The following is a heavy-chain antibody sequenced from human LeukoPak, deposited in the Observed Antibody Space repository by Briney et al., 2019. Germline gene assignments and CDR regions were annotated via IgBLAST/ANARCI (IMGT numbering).Heavy chain of an antibody. CDR1: GFTFSSYS. Sequence: GGSLRLSCAASGFTFSSYSMNWVRQAPGKGLEWVSSISSSSSYIYYADPVKGRFTISRDNAKNSLYLQMNSLRAEDTAVYYCARDFGDSSSSGDYWGQGTLVTVSS. CDR3: ARDFGDSSSSGDY. V-gene: IGHV3-21*01. CDR2: ISSSSSYI. D-gene: IGHD6-6*01. J-gene: IGHJ4*02.